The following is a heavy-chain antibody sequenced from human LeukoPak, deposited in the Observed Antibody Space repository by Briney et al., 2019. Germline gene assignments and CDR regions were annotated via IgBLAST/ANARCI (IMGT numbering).Heavy chain of an antibody. D-gene: IGHD4-17*01. CDR3: ARVTTVTRSFDY. Sequence: PSETLSLTCAVYGGSFSGFYWSWIRQPPGKGLEWIGEINHSGSTNYNPSLKSRVTISVDTSKNQFSLKLSSVTAADTAVYYCARVTTVTRSFDYWGQGTLVTVSS. CDR1: GGSFSGFY. V-gene: IGHV4-34*01. J-gene: IGHJ4*02. CDR2: INHSGST.